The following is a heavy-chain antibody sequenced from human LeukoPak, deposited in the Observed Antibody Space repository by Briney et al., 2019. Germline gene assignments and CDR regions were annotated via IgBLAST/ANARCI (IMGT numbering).Heavy chain of an antibody. CDR1: GFTFSSYG. V-gene: IGHV3-33*01. J-gene: IGHJ3*02. D-gene: IGHD6-13*01. CDR2: IWYDGSNK. CDR3: GRDLQQLFDAFDI. Sequence: GRSLRLSCAASGFTFSSYGMHWVRQAPGKGLEWVAVIWYDGSNKYYADSVKGRFTISRDNSKNTLYLQMNSLRAEDTAVYYCGRDLQQLFDAFDIWGQGTMVTVSS.